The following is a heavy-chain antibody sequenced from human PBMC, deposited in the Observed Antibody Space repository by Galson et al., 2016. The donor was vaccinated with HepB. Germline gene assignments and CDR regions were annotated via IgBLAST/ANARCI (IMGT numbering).Heavy chain of an antibody. CDR2: VFFSGDT. CDR1: GVSINGHT. V-gene: IGHV4-59*11. J-gene: IGHJ4*02. CDR3: ARVERLFYYDGGAAYKSFHFDS. Sequence: SETLSLTCIVSGVSINGHTWSWIRQPPGKGLEWIGYVFFSGDTDSNPSLKSRVTMSVDPSESQFSLRLRSVTAADTAVYYCARVERLFYYDGGAAYKSFHFDSWGRGALVTVSS. D-gene: IGHD3-16*01.